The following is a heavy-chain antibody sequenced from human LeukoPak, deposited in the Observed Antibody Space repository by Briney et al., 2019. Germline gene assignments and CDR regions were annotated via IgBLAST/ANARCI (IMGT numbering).Heavy chain of an antibody. CDR2: MNPNSGNT. CDR1: GYTFTSYG. J-gene: IGHJ4*02. D-gene: IGHD1-26*01. Sequence: ASVKVSCKASGYTFTSYGINWVRQATGQGLEWMGWMNPNSGNTGYAQKLQGRVTMTTDTSTSTAYMELRSLRSDDTAVYYCARGATVGQDYFDYWGQGTLVTVSS. CDR3: ARGATVGQDYFDY. V-gene: IGHV1-8*01.